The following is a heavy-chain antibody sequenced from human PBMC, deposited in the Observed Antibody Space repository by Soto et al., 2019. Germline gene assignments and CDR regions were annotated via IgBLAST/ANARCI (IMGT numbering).Heavy chain of an antibody. V-gene: IGHV3-74*01. J-gene: IGHJ6*03. CDR3: AREYYYYYMDV. Sequence: EVQLVESGGGLVQPGGSLRLSCAASGFTFSSYWMHWVRQAPGKGLVWVSRIKSDGSSTSYADSVKGRFTISRDNAKNTVYLQMNSLRAEDTAVYYCAREYYYYYMDVWGKGTTVTVSS. CDR2: IKSDGSST. CDR1: GFTFSSYW.